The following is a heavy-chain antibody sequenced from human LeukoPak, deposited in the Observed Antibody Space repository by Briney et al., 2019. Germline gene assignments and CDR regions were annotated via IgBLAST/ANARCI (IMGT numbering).Heavy chain of an antibody. CDR1: GFTFSSYA. CDR3: AKGGLGGTAVVTMDS. Sequence: GASLRLYCAASGFTFSSYAMSWDRQAPGKGLEWVSGISGSGVSTYYADSVKGQFTISRDNSKNTVYLQMNSLRAEDTAIYFCAKGGLGGTAVVTMDSWGQGTLVTVSS. J-gene: IGHJ4*02. CDR2: ISGSGVST. D-gene: IGHD4-23*01. V-gene: IGHV3-23*01.